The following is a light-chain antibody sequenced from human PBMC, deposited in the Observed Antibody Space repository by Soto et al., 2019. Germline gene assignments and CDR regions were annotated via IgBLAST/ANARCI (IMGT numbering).Light chain of an antibody. V-gene: IGKV3-15*01. J-gene: IGKJ4*01. CDR3: QQYKNWPPLP. CDR1: QSVSSN. Sequence: ELVLTQSPATLSLSPGEREILSCRASQSVSSNLAWYQQKPGQAPRLLIYGASSRATGIPARFSGSGSGTEFTLTISSLQSEDLAVYYCQQYKNWPPLPCGGG. CDR2: GAS.